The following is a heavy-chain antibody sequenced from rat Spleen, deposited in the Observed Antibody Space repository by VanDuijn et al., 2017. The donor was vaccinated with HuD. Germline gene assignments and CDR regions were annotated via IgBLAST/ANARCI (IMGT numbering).Heavy chain of an antibody. D-gene: IGHD1-12*02. CDR2: ISTGGGNT. Sequence: EVQLVESGGGLVQPGRSMKVSCAALGFTFSNYYMAWVRQAPTKGLEWVASISTGGGNTYYRDSVKGRFTISRDNAKSTLYLQMDSLRFGDTATYYCXXXSXXXDGXXXYYXXXWGQGVXXTVSS. CDR3: XXXSXXXDGXXXYYXXX. J-gene: IGHJ2*01. CDR1: GFTFSNYY. V-gene: IGHV5-25*01.